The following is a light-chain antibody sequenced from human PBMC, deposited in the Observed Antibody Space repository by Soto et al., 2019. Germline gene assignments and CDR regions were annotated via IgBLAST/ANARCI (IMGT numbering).Light chain of an antibody. J-gene: IGLJ1*01. Sequence: QSVLAQPPSVSGSPRQSVIISCTGISNDVGGYDHVSWYRQHPGTVPRPMIYIVNCQPSGVPDRFSGSKSGNTASLTVSGLQAEDEADYYCSSFTSSSTLYVFGTGTKVTVL. CDR3: SSFTSSSTLYV. V-gene: IGLV2-18*02. CDR2: IVN. CDR1: SNDVGGYDH.